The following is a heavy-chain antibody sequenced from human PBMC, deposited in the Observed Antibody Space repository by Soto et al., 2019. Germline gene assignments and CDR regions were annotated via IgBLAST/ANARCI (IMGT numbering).Heavy chain of an antibody. J-gene: IGHJ4*02. Sequence: EVHLVESGGGLVPPGGSLRLSCAASGFTFSSYRMHWVRQAPGKGPVWVSRINSDERITSYADSVKGRFTISRDNAKNTLYLQMNRLRVEDTAVYYCASQHLGNVYWGQGTLVTVSS. V-gene: IGHV3-74*01. CDR1: GFTFSSYR. CDR2: INSDERIT. D-gene: IGHD1-26*01. CDR3: ASQHLGNVY.